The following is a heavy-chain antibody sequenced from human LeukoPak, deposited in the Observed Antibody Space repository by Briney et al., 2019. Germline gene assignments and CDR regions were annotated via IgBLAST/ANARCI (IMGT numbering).Heavy chain of an antibody. CDR1: GFTFTNYW. D-gene: IGHD2-8*01. CDR3: ARDGVIFHAFDI. CDR2: IKEDGSEK. J-gene: IGHJ3*02. Sequence: PGGSLRLSCAASGFTFTNYWMSWVRQAPGRGLEWVANIKEDGSEKHYVDSVKGRFTISRDNAKNSLYLQLNSLRAEDTAVYYCARDGVIFHAFDIWGQGTMVTVSS. V-gene: IGHV3-7*01.